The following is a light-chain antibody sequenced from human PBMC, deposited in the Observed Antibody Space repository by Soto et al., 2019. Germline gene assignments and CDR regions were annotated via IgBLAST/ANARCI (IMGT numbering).Light chain of an antibody. Sequence: EIVLTQSPGTLSLSPGERATLSCRASQSVSSSYLAWYQQKPGQAPRLLIYGASRRATGFPDRFSGSGSGTDFTLTISRLEPEDFAVYYCQQYGSSPRVTFGGGTKVEIK. CDR1: QSVSSSY. V-gene: IGKV3-20*01. J-gene: IGKJ4*01. CDR3: QQYGSSPRVT. CDR2: GAS.